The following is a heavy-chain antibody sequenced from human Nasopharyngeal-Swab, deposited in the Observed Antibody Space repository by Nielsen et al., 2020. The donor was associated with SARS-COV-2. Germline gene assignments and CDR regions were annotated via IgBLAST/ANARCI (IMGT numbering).Heavy chain of an antibody. D-gene: IGHD6-13*01. V-gene: IGHV3-53*01. Sequence: GESLKISCAASGFTVSSNYMSWVRQAPGKGLEWVSVIYSGGSTYYADSVKGRFTISRDNSKNTLYLQMNSLRAEDTAVYYCASDSSSCSYWGQGTLVTVSS. CDR1: GFTVSSNY. CDR2: IYSGGST. J-gene: IGHJ4*02. CDR3: ASDSSSCSY.